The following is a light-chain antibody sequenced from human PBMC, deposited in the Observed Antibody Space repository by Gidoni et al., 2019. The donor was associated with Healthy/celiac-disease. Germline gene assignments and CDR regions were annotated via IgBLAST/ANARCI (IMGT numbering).Light chain of an antibody. J-gene: IGKJ4*01. CDR3: QQYYSTPLT. V-gene: IGKV4-1*01. CDR1: QSVLYSSNNKNY. Sequence: DVVMTQCPDSLAVPLGARATIHCKSSQSVLYSSNNKNYLAWYQQKPGQPPKLLIYWASTRESGVPDRFSGSGSGTGFTLTISSLQAEDVAVYYCQQYYSTPLTFGGGTKVEIK. CDR2: WAS.